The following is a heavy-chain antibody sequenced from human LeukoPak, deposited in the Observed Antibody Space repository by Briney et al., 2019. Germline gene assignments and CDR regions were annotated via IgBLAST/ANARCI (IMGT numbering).Heavy chain of an antibody. CDR1: GFPVSINY. V-gene: IGHV3-53*01. CDR3: AREGWEELGHYFDY. Sequence: GGSLRLSCAASGFPVSINYMTWVRQAPQKGLEWVSTIHSDGTTYYVDSVKGRFLISRDISQNTVYLKMNSLRAEDAAVYYCAREGWEELGHYFDYWGQGTVVTVSS. CDR2: IHSDGTT. D-gene: IGHD1-26*01. J-gene: IGHJ4*02.